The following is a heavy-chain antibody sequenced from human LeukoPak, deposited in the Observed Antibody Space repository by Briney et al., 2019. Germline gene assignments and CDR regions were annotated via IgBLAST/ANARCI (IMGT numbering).Heavy chain of an antibody. CDR1: GGSISSSNW. J-gene: IGHJ6*03. D-gene: IGHD3-10*01. CDR3: ATHLEFGYYYMDV. Sequence: SETLSLTCAVSGGSISSSNWWSWVRQPPGKGLEWIGEIYHSGSTNYNPSLKSRVTISVDKSKNQFSLKLSSVTAADTAVYYCATHLEFGYYYMDVWGKGTTVTVSS. V-gene: IGHV4-4*02. CDR2: IYHSGST.